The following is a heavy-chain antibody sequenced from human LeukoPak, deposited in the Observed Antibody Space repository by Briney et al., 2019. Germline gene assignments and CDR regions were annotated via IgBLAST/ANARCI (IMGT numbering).Heavy chain of an antibody. CDR1: GFTFSRYA. Sequence: GGSLRLSCAGSGFTFSRYAMTWVRQAPGKGLEWVSDISGSSSSIYYADSVKGRFTISRDNSKNTLSLQMDSLRAEDTAVYYCAKLGGSSRSGYYVDYWGQGTLVTVSS. D-gene: IGHD3-10*01. V-gene: IGHV3-23*01. CDR3: AKLGGSSRSGYYVDY. CDR2: ISGSSSSI. J-gene: IGHJ4*02.